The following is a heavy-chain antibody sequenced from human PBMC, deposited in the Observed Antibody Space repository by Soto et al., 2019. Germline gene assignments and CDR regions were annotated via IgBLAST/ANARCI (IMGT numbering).Heavy chain of an antibody. CDR1: GGSISSGGYY. J-gene: IGHJ6*02. CDR2: IYYSGST. V-gene: IGHV4-31*03. Sequence: SETLSLTCTVSGGSISSGGYYWSWIRQHPGKGLEWIGYIYYSGSTYYNPSLKSRVTISVDTSKNQFSLKLSSVTAADTAVYYCARARAVTHYYYYGMDVWGQGTTVT. D-gene: IGHD4-17*01. CDR3: ARARAVTHYYYYGMDV.